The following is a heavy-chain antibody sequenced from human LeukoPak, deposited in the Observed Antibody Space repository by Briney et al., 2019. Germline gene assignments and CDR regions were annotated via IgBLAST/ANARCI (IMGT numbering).Heavy chain of an antibody. J-gene: IGHJ4*02. Sequence: GSLRLSCGASGFTFSSYAQSWVRQAPGKGLEWVSTISGSGGNTYYADSVKGRFTISRDNSKNTLYLQMNSLRVEDTGVYYCAKPRTYALHSSTWDDYWGQGTLVTVSS. CDR2: ISGSGGNT. D-gene: IGHD6-13*01. CDR3: AKPRTYALHSSTWDDY. V-gene: IGHV3-23*01. CDR1: GFTFSSYA.